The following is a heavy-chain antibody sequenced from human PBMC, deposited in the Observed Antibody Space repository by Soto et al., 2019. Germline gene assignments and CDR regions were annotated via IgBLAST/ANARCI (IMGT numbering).Heavy chain of an antibody. CDR2: IKQDGSEK. D-gene: IGHD3-16*01. V-gene: IGHV3-7*01. CDR3: EREVIRGSYDGGMDV. CDR1: GFTFSSYW. Sequence: GGSLRLSCAASGFTFSSYWMSWVRQAPGKGLEWVANIKQDGSEKYYVDSVKGRFTISRDNAKNSLYLQMNSLRAEDTAVYYCEREVIRGSYDGGMDVWGQGTKVTVYS. J-gene: IGHJ6*02.